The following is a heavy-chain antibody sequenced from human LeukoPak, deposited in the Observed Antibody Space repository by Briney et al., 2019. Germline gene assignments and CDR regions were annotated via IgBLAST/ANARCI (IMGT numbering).Heavy chain of an antibody. CDR1: GFTFSSYS. CDR3: ARGSGVVVPAAIHWFDP. Sequence: GGSLRLSCAASGFTFSSYSMNWVRQAPGKGLEWVSAISGSGGSTYYADSVKGRFTISRDNSKNTLYLQMNSLRAEDTAVYYCARGSGVVVPAAIHWFDPWGQGTLVTVSS. V-gene: IGHV3-23*01. J-gene: IGHJ5*02. CDR2: ISGSGGST. D-gene: IGHD2-2*01.